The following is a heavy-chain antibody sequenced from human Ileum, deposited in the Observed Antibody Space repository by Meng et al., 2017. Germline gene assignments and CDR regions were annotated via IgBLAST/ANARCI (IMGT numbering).Heavy chain of an antibody. V-gene: IGHV1-8*01. CDR2: VNPNSGYT. Sequence: ASVKVSCKASGYTFSSLDIIWVRQATGQGPEWMGWVNPNSGYTGYAQKFQGRITMTSDTSITTAYMELSSLTSDDTAVYYCARGLDNYNYYYGMDVWGQGTMVTVSS. CDR1: GYTFSSLD. CDR3: ARGLDNYNYYYGMDV. J-gene: IGHJ6*02.